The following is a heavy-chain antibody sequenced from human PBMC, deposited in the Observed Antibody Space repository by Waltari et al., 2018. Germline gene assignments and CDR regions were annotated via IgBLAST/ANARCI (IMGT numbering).Heavy chain of an antibody. V-gene: IGHV1-24*01. CDR2: FDPEDGET. D-gene: IGHD6-19*01. Sequence: QVQLVQSVAEVKKPGASVKVSCKVSGYTLTELSMHWVRQAPGKGLGWRGGFDPEDGETTDARKFQGRVTMTEDTSTDTAYMELSSRRSEDTAVYYCATGIGAAGTSRTKDWGQGTLVTVSS. J-gene: IGHJ4*02. CDR1: GYTLTELS. CDR3: ATGIGAAGTSRTKD.